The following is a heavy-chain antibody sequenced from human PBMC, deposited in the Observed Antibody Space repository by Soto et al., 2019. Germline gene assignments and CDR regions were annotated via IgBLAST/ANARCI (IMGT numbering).Heavy chain of an antibody. Sequence: GASVKVSCKASGGTFSSYIISWVRQAPGQGLEWMGRIIPILGIANYAQKFQGRVTITADKSTSTAYMELSSLRSEDTAVYYCATSSSWSNYFDYWGQGTLVTVSS. CDR1: GGTFSSYI. V-gene: IGHV1-69*02. CDR3: ATSSSWSNYFDY. D-gene: IGHD6-13*01. J-gene: IGHJ4*02. CDR2: IIPILGIA.